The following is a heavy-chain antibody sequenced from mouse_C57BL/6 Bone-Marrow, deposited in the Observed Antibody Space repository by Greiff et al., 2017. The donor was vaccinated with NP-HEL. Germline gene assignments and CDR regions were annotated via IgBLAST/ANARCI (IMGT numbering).Heavy chain of an antibody. V-gene: IGHV1-15*01. CDR3: TRMKYSDMDY. Sequence: QVQLQQSGAELVRPGASVTLSCKASGYTFTDYEMHWVKQTPVHGLEWIGAIDPETGGPAYNQKFKGKAILTADKSSSTAYMELRSLTSEDSAVYYCTRMKYSDMDYWGQGTSVTVSS. CDR1: GYTFTDYE. D-gene: IGHD3-1*01. J-gene: IGHJ4*01. CDR2: IDPETGGP.